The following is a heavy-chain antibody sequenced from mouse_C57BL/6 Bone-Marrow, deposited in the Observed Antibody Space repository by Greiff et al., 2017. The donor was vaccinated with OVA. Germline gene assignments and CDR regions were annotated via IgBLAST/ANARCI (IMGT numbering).Heavy chain of an antibody. Sequence: EVKLVESGGGLVKPGGSLKLSCAASGFTFSSYAMSWVRQTPEKRLEWVATISDGGSYTYYPDNVKGRFTLSRDNAKNNLYLQMRHLKAEDTAMYYWARYRDSPFAYWGQGTLVTVSA. CDR3: ARYRDSPFAY. V-gene: IGHV5-4*03. J-gene: IGHJ3*01. CDR1: GFTFSSYA. D-gene: IGHD3-1*01. CDR2: ISDGGSYT.